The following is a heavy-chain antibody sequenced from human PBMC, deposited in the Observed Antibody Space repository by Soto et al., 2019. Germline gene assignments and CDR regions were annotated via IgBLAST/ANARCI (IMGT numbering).Heavy chain of an antibody. CDR1: GYTFTDYY. J-gene: IGHJ4*02. V-gene: IGHV1-2*02. D-gene: IGHD3-22*01. CDR3: ARRKADYYDSSGYHYYFDY. Sequence: ASVKVSCKASGYTFTDYYVHWVRQAPGQGLEWMGWINPNSGGTKSAQKFQGRVTMTRDTPISTAYMELSRLRSDDTAVYYCARRKADYYDSSGYHYYFDYWGQGTLVTVSS. CDR2: INPNSGGT.